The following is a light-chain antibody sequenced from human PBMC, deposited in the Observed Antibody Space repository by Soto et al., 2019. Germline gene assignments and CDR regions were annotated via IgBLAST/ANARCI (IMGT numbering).Light chain of an antibody. V-gene: IGKV3-11*01. CDR3: QHRSNWPPMYT. CDR1: QSVGGF. Sequence: EIVLTQSPATLSLSPGERATLSCRASQSVGGFLAWYQQKSGHAPRLLIYDTSKRATGIPARFSGSGSGTDFTLTISSLEPEDFAIYHCQHRSNWPPMYTFGQGTKLEIK. J-gene: IGKJ2*01. CDR2: DTS.